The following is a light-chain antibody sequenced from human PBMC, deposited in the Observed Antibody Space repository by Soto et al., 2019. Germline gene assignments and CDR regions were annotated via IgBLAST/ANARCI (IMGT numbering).Light chain of an antibody. J-gene: IGKJ1*01. CDR3: QQRSDWPPT. V-gene: IGKV3D-20*02. CDR2: GAS. CDR1: QSVSSSY. Sequence: EIVLTQSPGTLSLSPGERATLSFRASQSVSSSYLAWYQQKPGQAPRLLIYGASSRATGIPDRFSGSGSGTDFTLTISRLEIEDFAIYYCQQRSDWPPTFGQGTKVDIK.